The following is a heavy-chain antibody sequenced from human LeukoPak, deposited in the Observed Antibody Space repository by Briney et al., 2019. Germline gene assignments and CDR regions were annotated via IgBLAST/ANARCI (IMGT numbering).Heavy chain of an antibody. Sequence: SETLSLTCTVSGGSISSSSYYWGWIRQPPGTGLEWIGSIYYSGSTYYNPSLKSRVTISVDTSKNQFSLKLSSVTAADTAVYYCASLTTVTTDYWGQGTLVTVSS. V-gene: IGHV4-39*01. CDR2: IYYSGST. J-gene: IGHJ4*02. CDR1: GGSISSSSYY. CDR3: ASLTTVTTDY. D-gene: IGHD4-17*01.